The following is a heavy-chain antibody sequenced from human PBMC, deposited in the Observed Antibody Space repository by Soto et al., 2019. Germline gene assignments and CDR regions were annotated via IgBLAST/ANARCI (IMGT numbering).Heavy chain of an antibody. D-gene: IGHD3-10*01. Sequence: QGQLVQSVGEVKKPGASLKVSCKASGYNFILHGISWVRQAPGQGLEWMGWISAYNGNTNYAQNFKDRVTMTTDPSTSTVNMELRSLRSDDTAVYYCATVWYDGNSGAFDIWGQGTKVTVSS. V-gene: IGHV1-18*01. CDR1: GYNFILHG. CDR3: ATVWYDGNSGAFDI. CDR2: ISAYNGNT. J-gene: IGHJ3*02.